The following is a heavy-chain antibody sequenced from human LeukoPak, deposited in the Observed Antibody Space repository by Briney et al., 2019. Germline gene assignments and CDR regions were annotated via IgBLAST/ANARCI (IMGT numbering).Heavy chain of an antibody. CDR3: ARGYSSSSPFDY. J-gene: IGHJ4*02. V-gene: IGHV4-34*01. Sequence: SETLSLTCAVYGGSFSGYYWSWIRQPPGKGLEWIGELNHSGSTNYNPSLKSRVTISVDTSKNQFSLKLSSVTAADTAVYYCARGYSSSSPFDYWGQGTLVTVSS. D-gene: IGHD6-6*01. CDR2: LNHSGST. CDR1: GGSFSGYY.